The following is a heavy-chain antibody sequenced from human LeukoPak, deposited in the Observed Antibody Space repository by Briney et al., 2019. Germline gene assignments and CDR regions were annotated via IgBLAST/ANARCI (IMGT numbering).Heavy chain of an antibody. Sequence: PSETLSLTCTVSGDSLSPISSSTYYWGWIRQAPGKGLEWIGSLYYGENAHYNPSLKSRATLSVDTSNNQFSMKLTSVTAADAVVYCCARQLPTGAADTRGYFDYWGQGAVVTVSS. D-gene: IGHD6-25*01. J-gene: IGHJ4*02. CDR2: LYYGENA. V-gene: IGHV4-39*01. CDR3: ARQLPTGAADTRGYFDY. CDR1: GDSLSPISSSTYY.